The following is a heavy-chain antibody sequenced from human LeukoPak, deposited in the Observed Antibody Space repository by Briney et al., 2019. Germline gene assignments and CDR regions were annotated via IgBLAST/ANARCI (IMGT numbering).Heavy chain of an antibody. V-gene: IGHV4-59*01. D-gene: IGHD1-26*01. CDR2: IYYSGST. CDR3: ARDRGIVGATMEFDY. Sequence: PSETPSLTCTVSGGSISSYYWSWIRQPPGKGLEWIGYIYYSGSTNYNPSLKSRVTISVDTSKNQFSLKLSSVTAADTAVYYCARDRGIVGATMEFDYWGQGTLVTVSS. CDR1: GGSISSYY. J-gene: IGHJ4*02.